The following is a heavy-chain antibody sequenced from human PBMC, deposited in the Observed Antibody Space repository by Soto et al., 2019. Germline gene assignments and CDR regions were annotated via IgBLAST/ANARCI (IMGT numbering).Heavy chain of an antibody. J-gene: IGHJ4*02. V-gene: IGHV3-21*06. CDR2: ISSHGRDI. CDR3: ARGAALAGKLDL. CDR1: GFTFTSDS. D-gene: IGHD6-19*01. Sequence: EVPLVESGGGLVKPGGSVRLSCEASGFTFTSDSMTWVRQAPGKGLEWVSSISSHGRDIFYADSVKGRFTISRDNAKYSLHMQMNSLTGEYSAVYYCARGAALAGKLDLWGQGTLVTVSS.